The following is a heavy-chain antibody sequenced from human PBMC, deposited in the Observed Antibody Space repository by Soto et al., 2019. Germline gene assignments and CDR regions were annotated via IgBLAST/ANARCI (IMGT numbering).Heavy chain of an antibody. CDR3: ARGPSITMIVDDY. Sequence: CLSLSCAASGFTFIGYAMHWVCQASGKGLEWVAVISYDGINKYYAEAVKCRFTISRGYSQNTLYLQMNSLRAEDMAVYYCARGPSITMIVDDYWGQGTLVTVSS. J-gene: IGHJ4*02. CDR2: ISYDGINK. V-gene: IGHV3-30-3*01. D-gene: IGHD3-22*01. CDR1: GFTFIGYA.